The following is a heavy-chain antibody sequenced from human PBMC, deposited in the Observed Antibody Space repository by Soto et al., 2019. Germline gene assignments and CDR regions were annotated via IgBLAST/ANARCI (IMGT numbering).Heavy chain of an antibody. CDR2: IDPSDSYT. D-gene: IGHD3-22*01. V-gene: IGHV5-10-1*01. J-gene: IGHJ6*02. CDR3: ATLSDNYYDSSGKHYYGMDV. Sequence: GESLKISCKGSGHSFTSYWISWVRQMPGKGLEWMGRIDPSDSYTNYSPSFQGHVTISADKSISTAYLQWGSLKASDTAMYYCATLSDNYYDSSGKHYYGMDVWGQGITVTVSS. CDR1: GHSFTSYW.